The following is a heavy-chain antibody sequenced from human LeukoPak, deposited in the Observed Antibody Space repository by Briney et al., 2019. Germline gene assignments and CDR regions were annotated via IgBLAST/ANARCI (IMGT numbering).Heavy chain of an antibody. V-gene: IGHV4-39*07. CDR1: GGSISSSSYY. CDR3: ARGPNAHAMIVVVITGEFDY. Sequence: SETLSLTCTVSGGSISSSSYYWGWIRQPPGKGLEWIGSIYYSGSTYYNPSLKSRVTISVDTSKNQFSLKLSSVTAADTAVYYCARGPNAHAMIVVVITGEFDYWGQGTLVTVSS. J-gene: IGHJ4*02. D-gene: IGHD3-22*01. CDR2: IYYSGST.